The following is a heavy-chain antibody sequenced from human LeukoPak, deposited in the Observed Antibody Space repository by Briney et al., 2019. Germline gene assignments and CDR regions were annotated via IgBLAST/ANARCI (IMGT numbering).Heavy chain of an antibody. J-gene: IGHJ4*02. V-gene: IGHV3-30*03. CDR3: ARGPQQLVKLAY. CDR2: ISYDGSNK. CDR1: GFTFSSYG. Sequence: GRSLRLSCAASGFTFSSYGMHWVRQAPGKGLEWVAVISYDGSNKYYADSVKGRFTISRDNSKNTLYLQMNSLRAEDTAVYYCARGPQQLVKLAYWGQGTLVTVSS. D-gene: IGHD6-13*01.